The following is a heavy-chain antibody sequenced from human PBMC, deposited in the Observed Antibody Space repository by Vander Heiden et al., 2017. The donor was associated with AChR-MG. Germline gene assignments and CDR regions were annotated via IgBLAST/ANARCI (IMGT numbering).Heavy chain of an antibody. Sequence: QVQLVESGGGVVQPGRSLRLSCAATGFTFSSYGMHWVRQAPGKGLEWVAVISYDGSNKYYADSVKGRFTISRDNSKNTLYLQMNSLRAEDTAVYYCAKGSPTYDFWIPPDYWGQGTLVTVSS. CDR1: GFTFSSYG. V-gene: IGHV3-30*18. CDR2: ISYDGSNK. J-gene: IGHJ4*02. CDR3: AKGSPTYDFWIPPDY. D-gene: IGHD3-3*01.